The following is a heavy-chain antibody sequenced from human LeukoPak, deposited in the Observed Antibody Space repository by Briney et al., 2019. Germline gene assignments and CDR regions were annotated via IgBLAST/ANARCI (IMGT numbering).Heavy chain of an antibody. CDR1: GFTFSSYA. CDR2: ISGSGVNT. J-gene: IGHJ4*02. CDR3: VRELLAAAGTGDMRY. V-gene: IGHV3-23*01. D-gene: IGHD6-13*01. Sequence: GGSLRLSCAASGFTFSSYAMTWVRQAPGKGLEWVSSISGSGVNTHYADSVKGRFTISRDNSKNTLYLQMNSLRAEDTAVYYCVRELLAAAGTGDMRYWGQGTLVTVSS.